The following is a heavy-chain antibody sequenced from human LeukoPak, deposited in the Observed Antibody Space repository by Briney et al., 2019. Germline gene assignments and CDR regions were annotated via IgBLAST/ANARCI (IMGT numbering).Heavy chain of an antibody. Sequence: GGSLRLSCAASGFTFSNYGLNWVRQAPGKGLEWVSSITSSRSDIYYADSVKGRFIISRDNSRDTLYLHMSGLRVDDTARYFCAKMRPIVAGFFDSWGQGTQVTVSS. V-gene: IGHV3-21*04. CDR1: GFTFSNYG. CDR3: AKMRPIVAGFFDS. CDR2: ITSSRSDI. D-gene: IGHD3-16*02. J-gene: IGHJ4*02.